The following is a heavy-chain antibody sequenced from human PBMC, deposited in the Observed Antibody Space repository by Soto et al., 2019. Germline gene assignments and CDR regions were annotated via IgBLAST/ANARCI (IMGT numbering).Heavy chain of an antibody. Sequence: ASVKVSCKAFGYTFNSHGISWVRQAPGQGLEWVGWINSYNGHTKYAQKLQGRVTMTTDTSASTAYLELRSLRSDDTAVYYCARWRSNYDSSEDLDYWGQGTLVTVYS. CDR1: GYTFNSHG. D-gene: IGHD3-22*01. CDR3: ARWRSNYDSSEDLDY. V-gene: IGHV1-18*04. J-gene: IGHJ4*02. CDR2: INSYNGHT.